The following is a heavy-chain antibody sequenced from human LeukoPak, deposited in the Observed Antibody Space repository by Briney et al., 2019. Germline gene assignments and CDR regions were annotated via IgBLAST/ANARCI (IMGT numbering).Heavy chain of an antibody. CDR1: GFTVSGDY. CDR2: IFGAATT. Sequence: PGGSLRLSCAASGFTVSGDYMSWVRQAPGKGLEWVSVIFGAATTYYADSMKGRFTISRDNSKNTLYLQMSSLRAEDTAVYYCARAIQFGGYFDYWGQGTLVTVST. D-gene: IGHD2-15*01. CDR3: ARAIQFGGYFDY. V-gene: IGHV3-53*01. J-gene: IGHJ4*02.